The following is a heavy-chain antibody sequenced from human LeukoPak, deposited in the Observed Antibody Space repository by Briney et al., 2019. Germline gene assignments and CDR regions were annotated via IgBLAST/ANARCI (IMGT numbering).Heavy chain of an antibody. CDR2: ISGSGGST. D-gene: IGHD6-19*01. CDR1: GFTFSNYA. CDR3: AKERGYTSGLGSLDC. Sequence: GPLRLSCAASGFTFSNYAMSWVRQVPGKGLEWVSTISGSGGSTYYADSLKGRFTISRDNSKNTLSLQMNSLRAEDTAVYYCAKERGYTSGLGSLDCWGQGTLVTVST. V-gene: IGHV3-23*01. J-gene: IGHJ4*02.